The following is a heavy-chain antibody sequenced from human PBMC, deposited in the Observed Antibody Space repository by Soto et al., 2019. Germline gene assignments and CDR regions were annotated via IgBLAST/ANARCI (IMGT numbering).Heavy chain of an antibody. CDR1: GCSISSSSYY. Sequence: SETLSLTCTVSGCSISSSSYYWGWIRQPPGKGLEWIGSIYYSGSTYYNPSLKSRVTISVDTSKNQFSLKLSSVTAADTAVYYCARTGELRFLEWLSTQYYYYGMDVWGQGTTVTVSS. J-gene: IGHJ6*02. CDR2: IYYSGST. V-gene: IGHV4-39*01. D-gene: IGHD3-3*01. CDR3: ARTGELRFLEWLSTQYYYYGMDV.